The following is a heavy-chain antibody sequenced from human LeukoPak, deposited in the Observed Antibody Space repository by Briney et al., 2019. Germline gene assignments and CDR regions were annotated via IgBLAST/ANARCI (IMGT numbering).Heavy chain of an antibody. D-gene: IGHD5-18*01. CDR2: ISSSGSTI. V-gene: IGHV3-11*01. J-gene: IGHJ4*02. CDR1: GFTFSDYY. Sequence: GGSLRLSCAASGFTFSDYYMSWIRQAPGKGLEWVSYISSSGSTIYYADSVKGRFTISRDNAKNSLYLRMNSLRAEDTAVYYCARGWRGDTAMLNFDYWGQGTLVTVSS. CDR3: ARGWRGDTAMLNFDY.